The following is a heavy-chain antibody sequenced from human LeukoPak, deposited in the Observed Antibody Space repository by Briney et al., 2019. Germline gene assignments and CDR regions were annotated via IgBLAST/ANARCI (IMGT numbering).Heavy chain of an antibody. V-gene: IGHV3-23*01. CDR1: GFTFSSYA. Sequence: GGSLRLSCAASGFTFSSYAMSWVRQAPGKGLEWVSSISGSGGRTHYTDSVKGRFTISRDNSKNTLSLQMNSLRAEDTAVYYCATPPTVTRNYWGQGTLVSVSS. J-gene: IGHJ4*02. CDR3: ATPPTVTRNY. CDR2: ISGSGGRT. D-gene: IGHD4-17*01.